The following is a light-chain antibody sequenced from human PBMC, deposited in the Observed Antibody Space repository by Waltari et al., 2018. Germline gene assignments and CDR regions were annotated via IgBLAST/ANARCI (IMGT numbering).Light chain of an antibody. CDR3: MQGLQPPWT. CDR1: QSLLQSNGYDY. Sequence: DIMVTQSPLSLPVTPGEPASIPCPSTQSLLQSNGYDYLDWYLQKPGQAPQLLMYLGSNRASGVPDRLSGSGSGTNFTLKISRVEAEDVGVYYCMQGLQPPWTFGQGTKVEI. CDR2: LGS. J-gene: IGKJ1*01. V-gene: IGKV2-28*01.